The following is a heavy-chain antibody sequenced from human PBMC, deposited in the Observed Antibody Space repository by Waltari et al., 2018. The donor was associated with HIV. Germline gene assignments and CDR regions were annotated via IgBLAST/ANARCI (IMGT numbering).Heavy chain of an antibody. CDR1: GFTVSSNY. D-gene: IGHD5-12*01. Sequence: EVQLVESGGGLIQPGGSLRLSCAASGFTVSSNYMSWVRQAPGKGLEWVSVIYSGGSTYYADSVKGRFTISRDKSKNTLYLQMNSLRAEDTAVYYCAREEDGYTFDIWGQGTMVTVSS. CDR2: IYSGGST. V-gene: IGHV3-53*01. CDR3: AREEDGYTFDI. J-gene: IGHJ3*02.